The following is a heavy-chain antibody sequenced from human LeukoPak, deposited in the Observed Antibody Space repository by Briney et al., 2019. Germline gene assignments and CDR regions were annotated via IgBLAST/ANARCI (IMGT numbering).Heavy chain of an antibody. Sequence: PGGSLRLSCAASGFTFSRYAMSWVRQAPGKGLEWVSAILGNGGTTHSADSVKGRFTISRDNSRNTLYLQMNNLRAEDTAVYYCAKDAVAPGSGGDFFDYWGQGTLVTVSS. CDR3: AKDAVAPGSGGDFFDY. CDR1: GFTFSRYA. CDR2: ILGNGGTT. D-gene: IGHD3-10*01. V-gene: IGHV3-23*01. J-gene: IGHJ4*02.